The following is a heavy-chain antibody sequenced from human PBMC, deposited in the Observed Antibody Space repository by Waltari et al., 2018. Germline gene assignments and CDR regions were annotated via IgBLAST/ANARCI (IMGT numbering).Heavy chain of an antibody. D-gene: IGHD4-17*01. V-gene: IGHV1-2*06. CDR1: GYNFTGYY. CDR3: ARDTEYYGDYGGYYYYMDV. CDR2: INPNSGGT. J-gene: IGHJ6*03. Sequence: QVQLVQSGAEVKKPGDSVTVSCKASGYNFTGYYMHWVRQAPGQGLEWMGRINPNSGGTNYAQKFQGRVTMTRDTSISTAYMELSRLRSDDTAVYYCARDTEYYGDYGGYYYYMDVWGKGTTVTVSS.